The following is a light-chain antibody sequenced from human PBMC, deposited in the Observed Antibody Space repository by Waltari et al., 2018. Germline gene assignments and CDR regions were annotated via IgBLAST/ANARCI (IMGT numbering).Light chain of an antibody. Sequence: QSALTQPPSASGSPGQSVTISCTGTSGDIGAYNPVSWYQQHTGRAPKLMIYEVTKRPSGVPDRFSGSRSGNTASLTVSGLQTEDEADYFCSSYADSNVLFGGGTKLTVL. V-gene: IGLV2-8*01. J-gene: IGLJ2*01. CDR3: SSYADSNVL. CDR1: SGDIGAYNP. CDR2: EVT.